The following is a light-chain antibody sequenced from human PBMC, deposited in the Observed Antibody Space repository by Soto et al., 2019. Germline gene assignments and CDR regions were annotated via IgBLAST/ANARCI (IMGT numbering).Light chain of an antibody. Sequence: EIVLTQSLATLSLSPGERATLSCRASQSVSSYLAWYQQKPGQTPALLIYDASNRATGIPARFSGSGSGTDFTRTISSLEPEDLAVYYGQQRSNWPLTFGGGTKVEI. CDR1: QSVSSY. CDR3: QQRSNWPLT. CDR2: DAS. V-gene: IGKV3-11*01. J-gene: IGKJ4*01.